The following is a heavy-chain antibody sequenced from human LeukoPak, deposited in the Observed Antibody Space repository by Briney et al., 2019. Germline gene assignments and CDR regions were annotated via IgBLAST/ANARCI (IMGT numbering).Heavy chain of an antibody. Sequence: SVKVSCKASGGTFSRYAASWVRRAPGQGLEWMGGIIPIFGTANYAQKFQGGVTITADTSTSTAYMELRSLRSDDTAVYYCARAYYGDFVGGFFDYWGQGTLVTVSS. CDR3: ARAYYGDFVGGFFDY. J-gene: IGHJ4*02. V-gene: IGHV1-69*06. CDR2: IIPIFGTA. CDR1: GGTFSRYA. D-gene: IGHD4-17*01.